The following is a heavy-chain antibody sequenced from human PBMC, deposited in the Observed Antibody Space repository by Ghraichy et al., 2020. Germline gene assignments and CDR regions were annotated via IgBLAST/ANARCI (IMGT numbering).Heavy chain of an antibody. D-gene: IGHD1-14*01. CDR1: GFTFSSYG. CDR3: AGDHNPAGSNPLDY. J-gene: IGHJ4*02. CDR2: IWYDGSNK. Sequence: GGSLRLSCAASGFTFSSYGMHWVRQAPGKGLEWVAVIWYDGSNKYYADSVKGRFTISRDNSKNTLYLQMNSLRAEDTAVYYCAGDHNPAGSNPLDYWGQGTLVTVSS. V-gene: IGHV3-33*01.